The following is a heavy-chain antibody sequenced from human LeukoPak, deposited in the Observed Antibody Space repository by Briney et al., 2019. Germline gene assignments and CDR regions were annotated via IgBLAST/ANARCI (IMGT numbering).Heavy chain of an antibody. V-gene: IGHV4-4*02. CDR3: CTTWPIYYYGLDV. D-gene: IGHD2-8*01. J-gene: IGHJ6*02. CDR1: GGSFTSSTW. CDR2: IYNTGGT. Sequence: SETLSLTCAVSGGSFTSSTWWSWVRQPPGKGLEWIGEIYNTGGTKYNPSLESRVSISVDKSKNQFSLKLRSVTAADTAVYYCCTTWPIYYYGLDVWGRGATVTVSS.